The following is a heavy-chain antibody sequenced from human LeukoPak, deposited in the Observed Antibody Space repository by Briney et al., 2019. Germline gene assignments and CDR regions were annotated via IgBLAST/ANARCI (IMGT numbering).Heavy chain of an antibody. CDR1: GSGYSISGGYY. D-gene: IGHD3-22*01. CDR3: AGQFDSSGSYFY. V-gene: IGHV4-38-2*02. Sequence: SETLSLTCTVSGSGYSISGGYYWGWIRQPPGKGLEWIGSIYHSGSTYYNPSLKSRATISVDTSKNQFSLKLKSATAADTAVYYCAGQFDSSGSYFYWGQGTLVTVSS. J-gene: IGHJ4*02. CDR2: IYHSGST.